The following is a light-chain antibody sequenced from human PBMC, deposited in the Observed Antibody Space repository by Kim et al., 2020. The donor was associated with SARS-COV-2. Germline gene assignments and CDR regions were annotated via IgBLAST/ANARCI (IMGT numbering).Light chain of an antibody. J-gene: IGLJ2*01. CDR2: QDD. CDR1: KLGDKF. Sequence: VSPGQTASITCSGDKLGDKFACWYQQKPGQSPVLVIYQDDKRPSGIPERFSGSNSGNTATLTISGTQAMDEADYYCQAWDSGTAKFGGGTKLTVL. CDR3: QAWDSGTAK. V-gene: IGLV3-1*01.